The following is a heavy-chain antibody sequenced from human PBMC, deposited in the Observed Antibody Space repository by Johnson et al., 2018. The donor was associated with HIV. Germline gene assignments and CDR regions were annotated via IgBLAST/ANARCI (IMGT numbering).Heavy chain of an antibody. D-gene: IGHD3-22*01. Sequence: VQLVESGGGVVRPGGSLRLSCAASGFSLEDYGMNWVRQVPGKGLGWVSGVNWNGGTTGYAASVKGRFPISRDNAKNSLYLQMNSLRAEDTALYYCARDFDTSGSLDAFDIWGQGTMVTVSS. CDR2: VNWNGGTT. CDR3: ARDFDTSGSLDAFDI. CDR1: GFSLEDYG. V-gene: IGHV3-20*04. J-gene: IGHJ3*02.